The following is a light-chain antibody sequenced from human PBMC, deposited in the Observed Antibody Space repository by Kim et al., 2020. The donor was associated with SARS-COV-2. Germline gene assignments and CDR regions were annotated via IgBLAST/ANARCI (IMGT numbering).Light chain of an antibody. Sequence: SVALGLTARITCRGNNIGSHNVHWYQQRPGQAPVLVIYGDKNRPSGIPERFSGSNSGNTATLTISRVQVGDEADYYCQVWASSTGVFGGGTKLTVL. CDR3: QVWASSTGV. CDR1: NIGSHN. CDR2: GDK. V-gene: IGLV3-9*01. J-gene: IGLJ3*02.